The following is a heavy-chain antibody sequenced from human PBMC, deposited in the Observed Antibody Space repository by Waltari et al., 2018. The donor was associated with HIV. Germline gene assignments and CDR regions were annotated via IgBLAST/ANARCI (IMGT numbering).Heavy chain of an antibody. J-gene: IGHJ4*02. D-gene: IGHD2-21*02. CDR1: GYTFTGYY. CDR3: AREGIVTSYFDY. Sequence: QVQLVQSGAEVKKPGASVKVSCKASGYTFTGYYMHWVRQAPGQGLEWMGWINPNSCGTNYAQKFQGSVTMTRDTSISTAYMELSRLRSDDTAVYYCAREGIVTSYFDYWGQGTLVTVSS. V-gene: IGHV1-2*02. CDR2: INPNSCGT.